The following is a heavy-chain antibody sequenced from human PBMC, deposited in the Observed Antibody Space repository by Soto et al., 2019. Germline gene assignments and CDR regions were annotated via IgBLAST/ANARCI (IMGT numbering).Heavy chain of an antibody. D-gene: IGHD4-17*01. V-gene: IGHV4-39*07. CDR3: ARALGTTVVTNDAFDI. J-gene: IGHJ3*02. Sequence: PSETLSLTCTVSGGSISSSSYYWGWIRQPPGKGLEWIGSIYYSGSTYYNPSLKSRVTISVDTSKNQFSLKLSSVTAADTAVYYCARALGTTVVTNDAFDIWGQGTMVTVSS. CDR2: IYYSGST. CDR1: GGSISSSSYY.